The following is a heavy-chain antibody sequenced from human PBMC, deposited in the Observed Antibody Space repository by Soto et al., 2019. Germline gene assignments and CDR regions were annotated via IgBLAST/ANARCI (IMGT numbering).Heavy chain of an antibody. D-gene: IGHD2-15*01. CDR1: GGSISSSSYY. CDR2: IYYSGST. J-gene: IGHJ5*02. Sequence: SETLSLTCTVSGGSISSSSYYWGWIRQPPGKGLEWIGSIYYSGSTYYNPSLKSRVTISVDTSKNQFSLKLSSVTAADTAVYYCARRGLVYCSGGSCYSPNNWFDPWGQGTLVTVSS. CDR3: ARRGLVYCSGGSCYSPNNWFDP. V-gene: IGHV4-39*01.